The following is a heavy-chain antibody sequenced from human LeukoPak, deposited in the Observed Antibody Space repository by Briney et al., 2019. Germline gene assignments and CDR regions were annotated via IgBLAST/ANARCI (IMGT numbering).Heavy chain of an antibody. CDR3: ARCGILTGYYTQIILPLDP. J-gene: IGHJ5*02. CDR2: TYYRSKWYN. CDR1: GDSVSSNSAA. V-gene: IGHV6-1*01. D-gene: IGHD3-9*01. Sequence: SQTLSLTCAISGDSVSSNSAAWNWIRQSPSRGLEWLGRTYYRSKWYNDYAVSVKSRITINPGTSKNQFSLQLNSVTPEDTAVYYCARCGILTGYYTQIILPLDPWGQGTLVTVSS.